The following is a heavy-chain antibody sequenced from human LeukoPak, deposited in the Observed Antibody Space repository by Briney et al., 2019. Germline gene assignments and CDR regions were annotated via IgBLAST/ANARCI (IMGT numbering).Heavy chain of an antibody. J-gene: IGHJ4*02. Sequence: ASVKVSCKASGGTFSSYAISWVRQAPGQGLEWMGRIIPILGIANYAQKFQGRVTITADKSTSTAYMELSSLRSEDTAVYYCARREMYTSGWDFDYWGQGTLVTVSS. V-gene: IGHV1-69*04. CDR3: ARREMYTSGWDFDY. D-gene: IGHD6-19*01. CDR2: IIPILGIA. CDR1: GGTFSSYA.